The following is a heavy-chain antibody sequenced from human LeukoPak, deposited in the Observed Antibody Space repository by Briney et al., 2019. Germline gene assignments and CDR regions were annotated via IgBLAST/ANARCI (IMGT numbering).Heavy chain of an antibody. Sequence: GGSLRLSCAASGFTFSSYEMNWVRQAPGKGLEWVPYISSSGSTIYYADSVKGRFTISRDNAKKSLYLQMNSLRAEDTAVYYCASPGEGYCSGGSCYYFDYWGQGTLVTVSS. CDR3: ASPGEGYCSGGSCYYFDY. CDR1: GFTFSSYE. J-gene: IGHJ4*02. D-gene: IGHD2-15*01. V-gene: IGHV3-48*03. CDR2: ISSSGSTI.